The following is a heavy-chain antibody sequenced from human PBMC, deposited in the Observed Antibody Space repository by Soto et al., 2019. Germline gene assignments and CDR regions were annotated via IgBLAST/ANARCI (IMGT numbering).Heavy chain of an antibody. Sequence: EVQLVESGGGLVKPGGSLRLSCAASGFTFSNAWMSWVRQAPGKGLEWVGRIKSNTDGGTTDYAAPVKGRFTISRDDSKNTLYLEINSLKIEDTAVYYCTGSSWDGFWGQGTLVTVSS. D-gene: IGHD6-13*01. CDR1: GFTFSNAW. J-gene: IGHJ4*02. CDR2: IKSNTDGGTT. CDR3: TGSSWDGF. V-gene: IGHV3-15*01.